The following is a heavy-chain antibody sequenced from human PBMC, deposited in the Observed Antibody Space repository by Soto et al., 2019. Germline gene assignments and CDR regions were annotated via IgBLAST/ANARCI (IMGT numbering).Heavy chain of an antibody. J-gene: IGHJ4*02. D-gene: IGHD2-2*01. CDR3: ARDAVVVPSALYYFDY. V-gene: IGHV1-46*01. CDR1: GYTFTSYY. Sequence: ASVKVSCKASGYTFTSYYMHWVRQAPGQGLEWMGIINPSGYGTSYAQKFQGRVTMTRDTSTTTFYMDLSSLRSEDTAVYFCARDAVVVPSALYYFDYWAQGTLVTVSS. CDR2: INPSGYGT.